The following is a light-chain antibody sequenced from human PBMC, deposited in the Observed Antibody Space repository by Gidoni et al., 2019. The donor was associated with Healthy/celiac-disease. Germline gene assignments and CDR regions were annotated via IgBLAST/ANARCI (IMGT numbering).Light chain of an antibody. Sequence: AIQLTQSPSSLSASVGARVTITCRASPGIRNDLGWYQQKPGKAPKLLIYAASSLQSGVPSRFSGSGSGTDFTLTISSLQPEDFATDYCLQDYNYPRTFGQGTRVEIK. V-gene: IGKV1-6*01. J-gene: IGKJ1*01. CDR2: AAS. CDR1: PGIRND. CDR3: LQDYNYPRT.